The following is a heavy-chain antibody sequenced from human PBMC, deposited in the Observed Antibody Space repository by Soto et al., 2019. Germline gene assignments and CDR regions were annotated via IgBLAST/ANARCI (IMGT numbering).Heavy chain of an antibody. CDR3: ARLSQMGSTTDAFDI. V-gene: IGHV3-33*01. CDR2: VWFDGSNQ. J-gene: IGHJ3*02. CDR1: GFTFSAYG. D-gene: IGHD1-1*01. Sequence: GGSLRLSCAASGFTFSAYGMHWVRQAPGKGLEWVAVVWFDGSNQYYTDSVKGRFTISRDNSKNTLYLQMNSLRVEDTAVYYCARLSQMGSTTDAFDIWGQGTMVTVSS.